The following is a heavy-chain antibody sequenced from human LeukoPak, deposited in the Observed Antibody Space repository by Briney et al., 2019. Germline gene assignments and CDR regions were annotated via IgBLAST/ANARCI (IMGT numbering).Heavy chain of an antibody. CDR2: IYPGNSDT. Sequence: PGESLKISCKGSGYSFTNYWIGWVRQMPGKGLEWVGFIYPGNSDTRYSPSFQGQVTISAAKSINTASLQWNSLKASDTAMYYCATRHSSGWYDSFDIWGQGTMVTVSS. J-gene: IGHJ3*02. D-gene: IGHD6-19*01. CDR1: GYSFTNYW. V-gene: IGHV5-51*01. CDR3: ATRHSSGWYDSFDI.